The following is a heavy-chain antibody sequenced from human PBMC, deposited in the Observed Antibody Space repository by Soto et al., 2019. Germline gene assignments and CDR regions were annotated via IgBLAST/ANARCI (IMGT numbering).Heavy chain of an antibody. CDR3: ARALTRLYVGRTPYYGMDV. D-gene: IGHD2-15*01. J-gene: IGHJ6*02. Sequence: QVQLVQSGAEVKKPGSSVKVSCKASGGTFSSYAISWVRQAPGQGLEWMGGIIPIFGTANYAQKFQGGVTITADESTSPAYMELSSLRSEDTAVYYCARALTRLYVGRTPYYGMDVWGQGTTVTVSS. CDR1: GGTFSSYA. CDR2: IIPIFGTA. V-gene: IGHV1-69*01.